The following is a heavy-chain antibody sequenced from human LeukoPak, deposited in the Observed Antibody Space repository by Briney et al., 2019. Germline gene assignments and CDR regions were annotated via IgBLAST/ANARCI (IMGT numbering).Heavy chain of an antibody. CDR3: ARPTYYYDSSGYTNWFDP. J-gene: IGHJ5*02. Sequence: GGSLRLSCAASGFTFSSFWMSWVRQAPGKGLEWVANIKQDGSEKYYVDSVKGRFTISRDSTKNSLYLQMTSLRAEDTAVYYCARPTYYYDSSGYTNWFDPWGQGTLVTVSS. CDR1: GFTFSSFW. D-gene: IGHD3-22*01. CDR2: IKQDGSEK. V-gene: IGHV3-7*01.